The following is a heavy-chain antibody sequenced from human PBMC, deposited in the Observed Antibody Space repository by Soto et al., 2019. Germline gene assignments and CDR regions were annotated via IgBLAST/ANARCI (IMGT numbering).Heavy chain of an antibody. V-gene: IGHV1-69*01. Sequence: QVPLVQSGAEVKKPGSSVKVSCKASGGTFSSYAISWVRQAPGQGLEWVGGIIPIFGTANYAQKFQGRVTITADESTSTAYMELSSLRSEDTAVYYCARGPDYGDYATYFDFWGQGTLVTVSS. CDR1: GGTFSSYA. J-gene: IGHJ4*02. D-gene: IGHD4-17*01. CDR2: IIPIFGTA. CDR3: ARGPDYGDYATYFDF.